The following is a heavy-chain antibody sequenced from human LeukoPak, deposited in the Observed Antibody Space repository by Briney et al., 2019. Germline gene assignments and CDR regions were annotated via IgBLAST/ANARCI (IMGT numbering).Heavy chain of an antibody. V-gene: IGHV3-48*03. CDR2: ISNSGNII. J-gene: IGHJ5*02. CDR3: ARARRGDWFDP. D-gene: IGHD3-10*01. Sequence: PGGSLRLSCAASGFTFSTYDMSWVRQAPGKGLEWVSFISNSGNIIKYADSVKGRFTISRDNAKNSLYLQMNSLRAEDTAVYYCARARRGDWFDPWGQGTLVTVSS. CDR1: GFTFSTYD.